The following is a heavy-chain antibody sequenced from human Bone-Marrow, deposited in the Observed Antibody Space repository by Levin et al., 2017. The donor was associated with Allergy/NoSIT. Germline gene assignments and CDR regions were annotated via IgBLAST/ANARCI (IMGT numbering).Heavy chain of an antibody. CDR3: ARDSSGYSTRPGAFDI. Sequence: GASVKVSCKASGYTFTGYYMHWVRQAPGQGLEWMGRINPNSGGTNYAQKFQGRVTMTRDTSISTAYMELSRLRSDDTAVYYCARDSSGYSTRPGAFDIWGQGTMVTVSS. V-gene: IGHV1-2*06. CDR2: INPNSGGT. CDR1: GYTFTGYY. J-gene: IGHJ3*02. D-gene: IGHD6-13*01.